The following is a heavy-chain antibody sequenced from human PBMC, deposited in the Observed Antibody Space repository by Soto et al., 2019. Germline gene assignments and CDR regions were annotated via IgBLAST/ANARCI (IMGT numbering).Heavy chain of an antibody. V-gene: IGHV3-7*01. CDR3: ARGKGYFDP. D-gene: IGHD1-1*01. Sequence: GGSLRLSCAASGFSFSSYWMSWVRQAPGKAPEWVAKIKQDGSERYYVDSVKGRSTISRDNVKNSLYLQMNSLRAEDTAVYYCARGKGYFDPRGQGTLVTV. J-gene: IGHJ5*02. CDR1: GFSFSSYW. CDR2: IKQDGSER.